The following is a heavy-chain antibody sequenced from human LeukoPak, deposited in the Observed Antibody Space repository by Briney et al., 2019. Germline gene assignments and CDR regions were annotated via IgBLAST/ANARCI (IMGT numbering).Heavy chain of an antibody. CDR3: ASPVGGADV. V-gene: IGHV5-51*01. Sequence: LEWMGIIYPGDSHTRYSPSFQGQVTISADKFISTAYLQWSSLKASDTAMYYCASPVGGADVWGQGTTVTVSS. CDR2: IYPGDSHT. D-gene: IGHD3-10*01. J-gene: IGHJ6*02.